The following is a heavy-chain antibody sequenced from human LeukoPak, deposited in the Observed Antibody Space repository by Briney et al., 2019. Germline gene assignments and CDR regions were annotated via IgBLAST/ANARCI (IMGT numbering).Heavy chain of an antibody. CDR2: ISSSSSYI. CDR1: GFTFSSYS. D-gene: IGHD2-15*01. Sequence: KTGGSLRLSCAASGFTFSSYSMNWVRQAPGKGLEWVSSISSSSSYIYYADSVKGRFTISRDNAKNSLYLQMNSLRAEDTAVYYCVQESSSLLRSYFDYWGQGTLVTVSS. V-gene: IGHV3-21*01. J-gene: IGHJ4*02. CDR3: VQESSSLLRSYFDY.